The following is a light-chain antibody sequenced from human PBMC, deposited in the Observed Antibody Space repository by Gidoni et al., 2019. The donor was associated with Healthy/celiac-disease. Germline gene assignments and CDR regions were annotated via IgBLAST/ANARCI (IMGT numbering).Light chain of an antibody. CDR2: AAS. V-gene: IGKV1-39*01. Sequence: DIQMTQSLSSLSASVGDRVTISSRANQSISSYLNWYQQKPGKAPKRLIYAASSLQSGVPSRFSGSGSGTDFALTISSLQPEDFATYYCQQSYSTPRTFGQGTKVEIK. CDR1: QSISSY. J-gene: IGKJ1*01. CDR3: QQSYSTPRT.